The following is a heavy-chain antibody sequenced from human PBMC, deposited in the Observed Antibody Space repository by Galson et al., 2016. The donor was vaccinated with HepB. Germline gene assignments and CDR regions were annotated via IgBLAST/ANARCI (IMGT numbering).Heavy chain of an antibody. Sequence: SLRLSCAASGFTFGDYIMNWFRQAPGKGLEWVGVIRSKAYGGTIEYAASVKGRFTISRDDSKSIAYLQMNSLKTDDTAVYYCTRGSYSGYDYATYWGQGTLVTVSS. CDR3: TRGSYSGYDYATY. J-gene: IGHJ4*02. V-gene: IGHV3-49*03. CDR2: IRSKAYGGTI. D-gene: IGHD5-12*01. CDR1: GFTFGDYI.